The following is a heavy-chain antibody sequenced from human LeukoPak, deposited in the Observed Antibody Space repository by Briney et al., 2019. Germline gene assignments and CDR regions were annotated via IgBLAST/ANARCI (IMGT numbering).Heavy chain of an antibody. CDR2: MNPNSGNT. V-gene: IGHV1-8*01. D-gene: IGHD1-26*01. Sequence: ASVKVSCKASGYTFTSYDINWVRQATGQGLEWMGWMNPNSGNTGYAQKFQGRVTMTRNTSISTAYMELSRLRSDDTAVYYCARGSVGRGLYFFDYWGQGTLVTVSS. CDR1: GYTFTSYD. CDR3: ARGSVGRGLYFFDY. J-gene: IGHJ4*02.